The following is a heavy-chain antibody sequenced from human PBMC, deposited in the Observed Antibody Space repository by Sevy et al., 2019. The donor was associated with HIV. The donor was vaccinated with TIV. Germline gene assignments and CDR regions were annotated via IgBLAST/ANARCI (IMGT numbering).Heavy chain of an antibody. Sequence: ASLKVSCKASGGTFSSYAISWVRQAPGQGLEWMGGIIPIFGTANYAQKFQGRVTITADESTSTAYMELSSLRSEDTAVDYCARAGRGGYCSSTSCYIWEGPYYYYYYMDVWGKGTTVTVSS. D-gene: IGHD2-2*02. J-gene: IGHJ6*03. CDR1: GGTFSSYA. CDR2: IIPIFGTA. V-gene: IGHV1-69*13. CDR3: ARAGRGGYCSSTSCYIWEGPYYYYYYMDV.